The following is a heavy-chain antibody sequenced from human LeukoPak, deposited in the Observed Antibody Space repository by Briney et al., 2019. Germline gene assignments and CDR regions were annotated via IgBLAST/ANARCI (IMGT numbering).Heavy chain of an antibody. Sequence: GASVKVSCKAAGYTFTSYGISWVRQAPGQGLEWMGWISAYNGNTNYAQKLQGRVTMTTDTSTSTVYMELRSLRSDDTAVYYCARGGLYCSSTSCYGIEYWGQGTLSPSPQ. CDR3: ARGGLYCSSTSCYGIEY. CDR2: ISAYNGNT. D-gene: IGHD2-2*01. CDR1: GYTFTSYG. V-gene: IGHV1-18*04. J-gene: IGHJ4*02.